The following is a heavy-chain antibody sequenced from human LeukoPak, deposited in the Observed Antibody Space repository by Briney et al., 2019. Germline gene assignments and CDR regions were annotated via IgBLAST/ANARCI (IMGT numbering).Heavy chain of an antibody. Sequence: SETLSLTCSVSDDSITMYYWTWIRQPPGKGLEWIGYVDHTGSTNCVSISRDTSKNLFSLRLRSVTAADTAVYFCARGRVSSSTWYSTYYYYFYMDVWGKGTTVTVSS. CDR2: VDHTGST. J-gene: IGHJ6*03. CDR3: ARGRVSSSTWYSTYYYYFYMDV. CDR1: DDSITMYY. V-gene: IGHV4-59*01. D-gene: IGHD4-11*01.